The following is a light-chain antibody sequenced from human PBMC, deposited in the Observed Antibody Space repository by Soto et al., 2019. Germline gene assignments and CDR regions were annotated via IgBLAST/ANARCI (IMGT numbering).Light chain of an antibody. CDR2: SNN. Sequence: QSVLTQPPSASGTPGQRVTISCSGSSSNIGSNTVNWYQQVPGTAPKLLIYSNNQRPSGVPDRFSDSKSGTSASLAISGLQSEDEADYYCAAWDDSLNVPVFGGGTKLTVL. V-gene: IGLV1-44*01. CDR3: AAWDDSLNVPV. CDR1: SSNIGSNT. J-gene: IGLJ3*02.